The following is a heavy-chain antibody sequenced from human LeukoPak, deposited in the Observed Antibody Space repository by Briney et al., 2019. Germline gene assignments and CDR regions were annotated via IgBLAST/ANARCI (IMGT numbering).Heavy chain of an antibody. CDR3: AKGSYDILTGWFDP. CDR1: GFTFDDYA. CDR2: ISWNSGSI. D-gene: IGHD3-9*01. J-gene: IGHJ5*02. Sequence: GRSLRLSCAASGFTFDDYAMHWVRQAPGKGLEWVSGISWNSGSIGYADSVKGRFTISRDNAKNSLYLQMNSLRAEDTALYYCAKGSYDILTGWFDPWGQGTLVTVSS. V-gene: IGHV3-9*01.